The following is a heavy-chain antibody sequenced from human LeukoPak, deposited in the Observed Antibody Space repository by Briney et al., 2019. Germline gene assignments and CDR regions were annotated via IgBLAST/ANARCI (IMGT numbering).Heavy chain of an antibody. V-gene: IGHV4-61*02. J-gene: IGHJ4*02. D-gene: IGHD3-16*01. CDR2: IYTSGST. CDR1: GGSISSGSYY. Sequence: SQTLSLTCTVSGGSISSGSYYWSWIRQPAGKGLEWIGRIYTSGSTNYNPSLKSRVTISVDTSKNQFSLKLSSVTAADTAVYYCARGRGRQDYWGQGTLVTVSS. CDR3: ARGRGRQDY.